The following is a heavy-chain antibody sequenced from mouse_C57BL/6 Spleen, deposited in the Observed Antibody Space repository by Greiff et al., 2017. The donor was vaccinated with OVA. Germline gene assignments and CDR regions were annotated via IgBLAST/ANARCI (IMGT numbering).Heavy chain of an antibody. CDR1: GYAFSSYW. Sequence: VQLQQSGAELVKPGASVKISCKASGYAFSSYWMNWVKQRPGKGLEWIGQIYPGDGDTNYNGKFKGKATLTADKSSSTAYMQLSSLTSEDSAVYFCARRGIYDGPFDYWGQGTTLTVSS. J-gene: IGHJ2*01. V-gene: IGHV1-80*01. CDR2: IYPGDGDT. D-gene: IGHD2-3*01. CDR3: ARRGIYDGPFDY.